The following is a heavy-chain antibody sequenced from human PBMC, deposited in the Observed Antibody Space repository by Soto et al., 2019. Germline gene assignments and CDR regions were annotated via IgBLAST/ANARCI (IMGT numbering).Heavy chain of an antibody. CDR3: ARDRVGFGEDEPMDV. D-gene: IGHD3-10*01. CDR2: IYYSGST. J-gene: IGHJ6*02. V-gene: IGHV4-59*01. Sequence: PSETLSLTCTVSGGSISSYYWSWIRQPPGKGLEWIGYIYYSGSTNYNPSLKSRVTISVDTSKNQFSLKLSSVTAADTAVYYCARDRVGFGEDEPMDVWGQGTTVTVSS. CDR1: GGSISSYY.